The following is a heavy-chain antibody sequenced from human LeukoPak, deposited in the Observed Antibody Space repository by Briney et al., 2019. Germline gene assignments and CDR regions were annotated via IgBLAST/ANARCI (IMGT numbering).Heavy chain of an antibody. V-gene: IGHV4-59*01. CDR3: ARASSGYQGAFDI. CDR2: IYYSGDT. CDR1: GGSISSYY. J-gene: IGHJ3*02. D-gene: IGHD3-22*01. Sequence: SESLSLTCTVSGGSISSYYWTWIRQPPGRGLEWIGYIYYSGDTNYNPSLKSRVTMSVDTSRNQFSLKLSPVPAADTALYYCARASSGYQGAFDIWGQGTMVTVSS.